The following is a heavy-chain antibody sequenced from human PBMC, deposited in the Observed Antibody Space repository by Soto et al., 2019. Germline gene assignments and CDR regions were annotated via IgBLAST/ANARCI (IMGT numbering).Heavy chain of an antibody. Sequence: QVQLVQSGTEVKKPGASVKVSCKASGYIMTTYGVSWVRQAPGQGLEWVGWISAYNDHINYAQKFQGRVTMTTDTSTSTAYMELRSLRSDDTAVYYCARGTYFDYWGQGTLVTVSS. D-gene: IGHD1-1*01. V-gene: IGHV1-18*01. CDR1: GYIMTTYG. CDR3: ARGTYFDY. J-gene: IGHJ4*02. CDR2: ISAYNDHI.